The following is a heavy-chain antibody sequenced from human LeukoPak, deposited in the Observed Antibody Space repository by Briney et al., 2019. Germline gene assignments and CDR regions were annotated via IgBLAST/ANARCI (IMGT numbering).Heavy chain of an antibody. V-gene: IGHV1-2*02. D-gene: IGHD2-2*01. CDR2: INPNSGGT. J-gene: IGHJ3*02. CDR1: GYTFTGYY. Sequence: ASVKVSCKASGYTFTGYYMHWVRQAPGQGLEWMGWINPNSGGTNYAQKFQGRVTMTRDTSISTAYMKLSRLRSDDTAVYYCQLGYCSSTSCSTDAFDIWGQGTMVTVSS. CDR3: QLGYCSSTSCSTDAFDI.